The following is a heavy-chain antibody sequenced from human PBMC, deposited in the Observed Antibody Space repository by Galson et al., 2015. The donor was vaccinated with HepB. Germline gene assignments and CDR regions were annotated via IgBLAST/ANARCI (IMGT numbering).Heavy chain of an antibody. CDR3: AREWDPYSSGWSDY. J-gene: IGHJ4*02. D-gene: IGHD6-19*01. V-gene: IGHV3-7*03. Sequence: SLRLSCAASGFTFSSYWMSWVRQAPGKGLEWVANIKQDGSEKYYVDSVKGRFTISRDNAKNSLYLQMNSLRAEDTAVYYCAREWDPYSSGWSDYWGQGTLVTVSS. CDR1: GFTFSSYW. CDR2: IKQDGSEK.